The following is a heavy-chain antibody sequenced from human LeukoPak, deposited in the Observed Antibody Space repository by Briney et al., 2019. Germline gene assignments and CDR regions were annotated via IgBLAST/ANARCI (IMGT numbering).Heavy chain of an antibody. CDR3: AKDRDSGYEALDY. J-gene: IGHJ4*01. CDR2: IKTDGSIT. D-gene: IGHD5-12*01. V-gene: IGHV3-74*01. Sequence: GGSLRLSCAASGFSFSVYWMHWVRQAPGKGPVWVSRIKTDGSITDYADSVKGRFTISRDNFKNTLYLQMNSLRAEDTAVYYCAKDRDSGYEALDYWGQGTLVTVSS. CDR1: GFSFSVYW.